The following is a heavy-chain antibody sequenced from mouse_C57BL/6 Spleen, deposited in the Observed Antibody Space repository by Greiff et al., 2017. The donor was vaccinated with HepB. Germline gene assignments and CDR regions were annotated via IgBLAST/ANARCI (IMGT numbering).Heavy chain of an antibody. CDR1: GYTFTDYN. J-gene: IGHJ3*01. CDR2: INPNNGGT. D-gene: IGHD1-1*01. Sequence: VQLQQSGPELVKPGASVKIPCKASGYTFTDYNMDWVKQSHGKSLEWIGDINPNNGGTIYNQKFKGKATLTVDKSSSTAYMELRSLTSEDTAVYYCARERYYGSSKRTWFAYWGQGTLVTVSA. V-gene: IGHV1-18*01. CDR3: ARERYYGSSKRTWFAY.